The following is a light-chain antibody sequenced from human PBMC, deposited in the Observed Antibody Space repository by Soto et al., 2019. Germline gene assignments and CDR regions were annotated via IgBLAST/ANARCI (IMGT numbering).Light chain of an antibody. V-gene: IGLV2-14*01. J-gene: IGLJ1*01. CDR2: DVS. Sequence: SMLTLPASVSVSPGHSITISCTGTRSDVGDYNYVSCYQQHPVKAPKLMIYDVSNRLSGVSNRFSGSKSGNTASLTISGLQAEDEADYYCSSYTSSSTRVFGTGTKVTVL. CDR1: RSDVGDYNY. CDR3: SSYTSSSTRV.